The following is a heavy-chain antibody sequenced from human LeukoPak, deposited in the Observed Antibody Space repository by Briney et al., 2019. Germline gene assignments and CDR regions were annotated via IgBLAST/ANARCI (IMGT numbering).Heavy chain of an antibody. D-gene: IGHD6-19*01. CDR1: GGSITDYF. J-gene: IGHJ5*02. Sequence: PSETLSLTCALSGGSITDYFYNWVRQPPGKGLEWIGEINHSGSTNYNPSLKSRVTISVDTSTNQFSLRLSSVTATDTAVYYCTRHVRKRGIAVAGSPGWFDPWGQGTLVTVSS. CDR3: TRHVRKRGIAVAGSPGWFDP. V-gene: IGHV4-34*01. CDR2: INHSGST.